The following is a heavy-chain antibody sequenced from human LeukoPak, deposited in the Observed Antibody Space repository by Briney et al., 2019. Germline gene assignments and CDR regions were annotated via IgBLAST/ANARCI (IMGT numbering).Heavy chain of an antibody. CDR2: IWYDGINK. V-gene: IGHV3-33*01. D-gene: IGHD3-22*01. J-gene: IGHJ4*02. CDR3: ARDPRAYYDTSGYTFDS. Sequence: PGRSLRLSCAASGFTFSSYGMHWVRQAPGKGLEWVAFIWYDGINKYYADSVKGRFTISRDNYKNTLYLQMNSLRAEDTAVYYCARDPRAYYDTSGYTFDSWGQGTLVTVSS. CDR1: GFTFSSYG.